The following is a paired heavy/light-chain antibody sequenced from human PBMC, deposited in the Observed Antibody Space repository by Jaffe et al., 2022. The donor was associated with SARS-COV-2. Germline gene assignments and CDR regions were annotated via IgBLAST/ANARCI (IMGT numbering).Heavy chain of an antibody. J-gene: IGHJ4*02. D-gene: IGHD6-25*01. CDR2: IDYSGTT. CDR3: ARRVGGSGSDY. CDR1: GASISSGGYY. Sequence: QLQLQESGPGLVKPSETLSLTCSVSGASISSGGYYWDWLRQPPVKELEWIGSIDYSGTTYYNPSLQSRVSMSVDTTKNQFSLKLSSVTAADTAVYYCARRVGGSGSDYWGQGTLVTVSS. V-gene: IGHV4-39*01.
Light chain of an antibody. CDR3: NSYTRSNTYV. CDR2: AVS. CDR1: SSDVGGFNY. J-gene: IGLJ1*01. V-gene: IGLV2-14*01. Sequence: QSALTQPASVSGSPGQSITISCTGTSSDVGGFNYVSWYQQHPGKAPKLMISAVSNRPSGVSNRFSGSKSGNTASLTISGLQAEDEADYYCNSYTRSNTYVFGTGTKVTVL.